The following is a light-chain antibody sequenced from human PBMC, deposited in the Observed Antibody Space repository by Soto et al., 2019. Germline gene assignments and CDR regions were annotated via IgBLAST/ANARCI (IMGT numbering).Light chain of an antibody. CDR2: DAS. CDR1: QSVSSF. Sequence: EIVLTQSPATLSLSPGERATLSCRASQSVSSFLAWYQQKPGQAPRLLIYDASNRATGIPARFSGSGSGTDFTLTISSLEPEDVAVYYCQQRSYWPLSFGGGTKVEIE. CDR3: QQRSYWPLS. V-gene: IGKV3-11*01. J-gene: IGKJ4*01.